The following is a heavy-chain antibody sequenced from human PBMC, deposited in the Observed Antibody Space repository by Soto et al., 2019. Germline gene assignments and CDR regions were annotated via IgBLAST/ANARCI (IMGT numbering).Heavy chain of an antibody. J-gene: IGHJ4*01. D-gene: IGHD3-10*01. CDR3: ARVYGSGSWGLRGFDY. V-gene: IGHV3-33*01. CDR2: IWYDGRNK. CDR1: GFTFSSYG. Sequence: QVQLVESGGGVVQPGRSLRLSCAASGFTFSSYGMHWVRQAPGKGLEWVAVIWYDGRNKYYADSVKGRFTISRDNSKNTLYLQMTGLRADATAVYYCARVYGSGSWGLRGFDYWGHGTLVTVSS.